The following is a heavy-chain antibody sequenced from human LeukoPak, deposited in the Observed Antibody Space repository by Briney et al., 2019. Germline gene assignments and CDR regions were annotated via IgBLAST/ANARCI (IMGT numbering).Heavy chain of an antibody. D-gene: IGHD3-9*01. Sequence: GESLKISCKGSGYSFTSYWIGWVRQMPGKGLEWMGIIYPGDSDTRYSPSFQGQVTISADKSIGTAYLQWSSLKASDTAMYYCARRLGHDILTGNFDYWGQGTLVTVSS. CDR1: GYSFTSYW. J-gene: IGHJ4*02. CDR2: IYPGDSDT. V-gene: IGHV5-51*01. CDR3: ARRLGHDILTGNFDY.